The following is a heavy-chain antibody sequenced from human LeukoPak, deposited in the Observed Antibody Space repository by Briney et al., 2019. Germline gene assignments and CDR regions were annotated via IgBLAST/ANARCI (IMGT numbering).Heavy chain of an antibody. Sequence: ASVKVSCKASGYTFTSYDINWVRQATGQGLEWMGWMNPNSGNTGYAQKFQGRVTMTRNTSISTAYMELSSLRSEDTAVYYCARFTGYSSSWYDWATYYYYGMDVWGQGTTVTVSS. CDR1: GYTFTSYD. J-gene: IGHJ6*02. D-gene: IGHD6-13*01. CDR2: MNPNSGNT. CDR3: ARFTGYSSSWYDWATYYYYGMDV. V-gene: IGHV1-8*01.